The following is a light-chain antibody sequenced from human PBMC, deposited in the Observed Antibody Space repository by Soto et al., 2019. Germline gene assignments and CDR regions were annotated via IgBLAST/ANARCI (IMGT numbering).Light chain of an antibody. CDR2: GAS. CDR1: QSVRASH. V-gene: IGKV3-20*01. Sequence: EIVLTQSPGTLSLSPGERATLSCRASQSVRASHLVWYQQKPGQAPRRLIYGASIRAAGIPDKFSGSGSGTDFTLTISRLESEDFAVYYCQQYGSAPITFGQGTRLEIK. CDR3: QQYGSAPIT. J-gene: IGKJ5*01.